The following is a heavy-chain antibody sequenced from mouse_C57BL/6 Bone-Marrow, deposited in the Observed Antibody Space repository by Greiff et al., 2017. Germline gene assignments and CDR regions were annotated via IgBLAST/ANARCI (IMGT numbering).Heavy chain of an antibody. J-gene: IGHJ3*01. Sequence: QVPLQQSGAELVMPGASVKLSCPASGFTFTTYCVHWVQPRPGQGLEWVGEIDPSGSITNYNQKFKGKSTLTVDKSSSTAYMQLSSLTSEDSAVYYCARDYYGSSFWFAYWGQGTLVTVSA. CDR3: ARDYYGSSFWFAY. CDR2: IDPSGSIT. V-gene: IGHV1-69*01. CDR1: GFTFTTYC. D-gene: IGHD1-1*01.